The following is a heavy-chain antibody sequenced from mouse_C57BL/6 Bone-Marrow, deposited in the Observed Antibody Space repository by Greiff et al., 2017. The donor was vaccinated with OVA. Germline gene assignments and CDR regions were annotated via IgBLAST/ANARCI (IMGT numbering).Heavy chain of an antibody. CDR1: GFSLTSYG. J-gene: IGHJ4*01. CDR2: IWRGGST. D-gene: IGHD1-1*01. V-gene: IGHV2-5*01. CDR3: AKKGDYYGSSPLYAMDY. Sequence: VKLMESGPGLVQPSQSLSITCTVSGFSLTSYGVHWVRQSPGKGLEWLGVIWRGGSTDYNAAFMSRLSITKDNSKSQVFFKMNSLQADDTAIYYCAKKGDYYGSSPLYAMDYWGQGTSVTVSS.